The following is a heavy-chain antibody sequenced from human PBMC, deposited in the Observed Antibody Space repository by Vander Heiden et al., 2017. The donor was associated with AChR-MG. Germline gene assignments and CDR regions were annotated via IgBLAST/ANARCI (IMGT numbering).Heavy chain of an antibody. D-gene: IGHD1-1*01. Sequence: EVQLLESGGGLVQPGGSLRLSCATSGFTFRSYAMSWVRQAPGKGLEWVSVISAGGGSTYSADSVKGRFTISRDNSKNTLYLQMNSLRAEDTAVYYCAKGSPGGLPGKYYYGMDVWGQGTTVTVSS. CDR2: ISAGGGST. CDR3: AKGSPGGLPGKYYYGMDV. CDR1: GFTFRSYA. J-gene: IGHJ6*02. V-gene: IGHV3-23*01.